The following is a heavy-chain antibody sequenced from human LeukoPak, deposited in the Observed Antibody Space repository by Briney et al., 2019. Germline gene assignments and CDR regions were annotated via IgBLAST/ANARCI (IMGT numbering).Heavy chain of an antibody. CDR1: GFPFSGYW. CDR3: AREYSSGLFDH. CDR2: IKQDGSEK. D-gene: IGHD6-19*01. Sequence: PGGSLRLSCAASGFPFSGYWMIWVRQAPGKGLEWVANIKQDGSEKYYVDSVKGRFTISRDNAKNSLYLQMNSLRAEDTAVYYCAREYSSGLFDHWGQGTLVTASS. J-gene: IGHJ4*02. V-gene: IGHV3-7*03.